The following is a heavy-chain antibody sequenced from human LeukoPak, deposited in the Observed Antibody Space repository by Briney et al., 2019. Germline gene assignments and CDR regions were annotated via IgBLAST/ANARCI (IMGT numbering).Heavy chain of an antibody. J-gene: IGHJ4*02. CDR2: ISSSSSYI. CDR3: ARDSKGLVDY. Sequence: PGGSLRLSCAASGFTFSSYSMNWVRQAPGKGLEWVSSISSSSSYIYYADSVKGRFTVSRDNAKNSLYLQMNSLRAEDTAVYYCARDSKGLVDYWGQGTLVTVSS. CDR1: GFTFSSYS. V-gene: IGHV3-21*01. D-gene: IGHD2-2*01.